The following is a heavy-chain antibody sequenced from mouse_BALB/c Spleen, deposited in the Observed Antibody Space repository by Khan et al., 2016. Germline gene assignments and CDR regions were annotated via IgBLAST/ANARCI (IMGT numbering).Heavy chain of an antibody. CDR2: INTSTGEA. J-gene: IGHJ3*01. CDR3: ARDHGSSYGWFSY. CDR1: GYTFTNYG. V-gene: IGHV9-1*02. D-gene: IGHD1-1*01. Sequence: QIQLVQSGPELKKPGETVKISCKASGYTFTNYGMNWVKQAPGKGLKWMGWINTSTGEAAYSDDFKGRFAFSLETSASTAYLQINNLKNGDMATYFCARDHGSSYGWFSYWGQGTLVTVSA.